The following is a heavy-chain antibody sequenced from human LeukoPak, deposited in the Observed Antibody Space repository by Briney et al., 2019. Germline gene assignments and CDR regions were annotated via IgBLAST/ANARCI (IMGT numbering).Heavy chain of an antibody. V-gene: IGHV1-8*01. Sequence: ASVKVSCKASGYTFTSYDINWVRQATGQGLEWMGWMNPNSGNTGYAQKFQGRVNMTRNTSISTAYMELSSLRSEDTAVYYCARGRRILVGDTNAGDFFDFWGQGTLVTVSS. CDR2: MNPNSGNT. J-gene: IGHJ4*02. CDR1: GYTFTSYD. CDR3: ARGRRILVGDTNAGDFFDF. D-gene: IGHD1-26*01.